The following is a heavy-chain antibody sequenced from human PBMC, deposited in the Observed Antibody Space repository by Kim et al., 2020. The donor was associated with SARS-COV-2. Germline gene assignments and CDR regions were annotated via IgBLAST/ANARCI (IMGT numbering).Heavy chain of an antibody. D-gene: IGHD3-10*01. CDR3: APVVRGVINPFDY. J-gene: IGHJ4*02. CDR2: IIPIFGTA. CDR1: GGTFSSYA. V-gene: IGHV1-69*13. Sequence: SVKVSCKASGGTFSSYAISWVRQAPGQGLEWMGGIIPIFGTANYAQKFQGRVTITADESTSTAYMELSSLRSEDTAVYYCAPVVRGVINPFDYWGQGTLVTVSS.